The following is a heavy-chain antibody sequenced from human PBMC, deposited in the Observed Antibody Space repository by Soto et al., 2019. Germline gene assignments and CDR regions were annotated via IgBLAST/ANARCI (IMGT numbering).Heavy chain of an antibody. V-gene: IGHV4-34*01. CDR3: ARGKFFVTTRVRGGDYYYYYVDV. D-gene: IGHD3-10*01. Sequence: QVQLQQWGAGLLKPSETLSLTCAVYGGSFSGYYWSWIRQPPGKGLEWIGEINHSGSTNYNPSLQRRVTISGDTSKNQFSLKLSSVTAADTAVYYCARGKFFVTTRVRGGDYYYYYVDVWGKGTTVTVSS. J-gene: IGHJ6*03. CDR2: INHSGST. CDR1: GGSFSGYY.